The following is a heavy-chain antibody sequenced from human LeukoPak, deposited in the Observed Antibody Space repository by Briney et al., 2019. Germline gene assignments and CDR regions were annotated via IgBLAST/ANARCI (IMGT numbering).Heavy chain of an antibody. J-gene: IGHJ4*02. D-gene: IGHD4/OR15-4a*01. CDR1: GFTFSKFA. CDR2: ISGNDGRT. Sequence: GESLRLSCAASGFTFSKFAMSWVRQAPGKGLQWVSAISGNDGRTYYADSVKGRFTISRDNSKNTLHLQLSSLRAEDTAVYYCARRAGAYSHPYDYWGQGTLVTVSS. V-gene: IGHV3-23*01. CDR3: ARRAGAYSHPYDY.